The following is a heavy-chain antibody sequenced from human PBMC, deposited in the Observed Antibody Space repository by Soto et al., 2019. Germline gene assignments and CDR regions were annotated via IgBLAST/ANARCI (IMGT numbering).Heavy chain of an antibody. Sequence: GASVKVSCKASGYTFTSYAMHWVRQAPGQRREWMGWINAGNGNTKYSQKFQGRVTITRDTSASTAYMELSSLRSEGTAVYSCASLYGDDYYYGMDVWGQGTTVTVSS. V-gene: IGHV1-3*01. CDR2: INAGNGNT. J-gene: IGHJ6*02. D-gene: IGHD4-17*01. CDR3: ASLYGDDYYYGMDV. CDR1: GYTFTSYA.